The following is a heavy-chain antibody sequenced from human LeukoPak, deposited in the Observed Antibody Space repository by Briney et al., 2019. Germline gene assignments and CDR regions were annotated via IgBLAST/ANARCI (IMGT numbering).Heavy chain of an antibody. J-gene: IGHJ4*02. CDR1: GGSISSYY. V-gene: IGHV4-59*01. Sequence: KPSETLSLTCTVSGGSISSYYWSWLRQPPGRGLEWITNIYHTGSTNYNPSLSSRVTISIDTAKNQFSLKLTSVTAADTAVYYCARRGRNSSGWQDYLWGQGTLVTVSS. CDR3: ARRGRNSSGWQDYL. CDR2: IYHTGST. D-gene: IGHD6-25*01.